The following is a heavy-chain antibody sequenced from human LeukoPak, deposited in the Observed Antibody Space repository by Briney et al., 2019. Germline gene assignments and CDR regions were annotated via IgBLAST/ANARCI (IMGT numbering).Heavy chain of an antibody. CDR3: ARGSSGWYYFDY. J-gene: IGHJ4*02. D-gene: IGHD6-19*01. CDR2: ISSSSSYI. CDR1: GFTFSSYS. V-gene: IGHV3-21*01. Sequence: GGSLRLSCAASGFTFSSYSMNWVRQAPGKGLEWVSSISSSSSYIYYADSVKGRFTISRDNSKNTLYLQMNSLRAEDTAVYYCARGSSGWYYFDYWGQGTLVTVSS.